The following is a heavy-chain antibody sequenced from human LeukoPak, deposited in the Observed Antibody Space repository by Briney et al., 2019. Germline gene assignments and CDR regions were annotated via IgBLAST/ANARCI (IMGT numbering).Heavy chain of an antibody. Sequence: PGGPLRLSCAASGFTFSSYAMSWVRQAPGKGLEWVSAISGSGGSTYYADSVKGRFTISRDNSKNTLYLQMNSLRAEDTAVYYCAKAIRLSIAAAYGMDVWGQGTTVTVSS. CDR3: AKAIRLSIAAAYGMDV. CDR1: GFTFSSYA. V-gene: IGHV3-23*01. J-gene: IGHJ6*02. CDR2: ISGSGGST. D-gene: IGHD6-13*01.